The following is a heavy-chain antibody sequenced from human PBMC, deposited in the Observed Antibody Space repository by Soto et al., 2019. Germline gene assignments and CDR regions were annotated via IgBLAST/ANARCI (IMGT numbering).Heavy chain of an antibody. CDR1: GYGLTSYY. Sequence: AALKVSCKALGYGLTSYYMHWVRPDHGKGLEWMGIINPSSGSTSFSQMFQGRVTMTRDTSTSTVYMELSSLRSDDTAVYYCARDQRHYDILTGYYFNGMDVWGQGTTVTVSS. CDR3: ARDQRHYDILTGYYFNGMDV. CDR2: INPSSGST. V-gene: IGHV1-46*01. J-gene: IGHJ6*02. D-gene: IGHD3-9*01.